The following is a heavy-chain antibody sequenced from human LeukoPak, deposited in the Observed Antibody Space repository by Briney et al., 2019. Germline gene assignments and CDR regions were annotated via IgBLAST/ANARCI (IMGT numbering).Heavy chain of an antibody. V-gene: IGHV4-59*08. Sequence: SETLSLTCTVSGGSINSYYWSWIRQPPGKGLEWIGYIYYSGSTNYNPSLKSRVTISVDTSSNQFSLKLNSVTAADTAVYYCARRAYGSGSFNRYHFDYWGQGTLVAVSS. CDR1: GGSINSYY. D-gene: IGHD3-10*01. CDR3: ARRAYGSGSFNRYHFDY. J-gene: IGHJ4*02. CDR2: IYYSGST.